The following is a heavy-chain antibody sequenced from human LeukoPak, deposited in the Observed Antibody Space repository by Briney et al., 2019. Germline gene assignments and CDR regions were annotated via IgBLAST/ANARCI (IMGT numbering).Heavy chain of an antibody. V-gene: IGHV4-34*01. D-gene: IGHD6-13*01. CDR1: GGSFSSYY. CDR2: INHSGST. CDR3: TRLQAAAAGMSGY. J-gene: IGHJ4*02. Sequence: SETLSLTCTFYGGSFSSYYWSWVRQPPGKGLEWIGEINHSGSTTYNPSLRSRVTISVDTSKNQFSLKLSSVTAADTAVYFCTRLQAAAAGMSGYWGQGTLVTVSS.